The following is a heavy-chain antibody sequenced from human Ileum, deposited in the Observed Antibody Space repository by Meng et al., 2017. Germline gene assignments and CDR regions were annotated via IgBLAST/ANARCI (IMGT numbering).Heavy chain of an antibody. J-gene: IGHJ4*02. D-gene: IGHD3-10*01. CDR1: GYKFIGYW. Sequence: GGSLRLSCKASGYKFIGYWIGWVRQRPGKGLEWMGVVYPGDSETTYSPSFQGQVTISADTSDNTAYLQWNSLKPSDSAVYYCARILWFGERKFDYWGQGKLVNVSS. CDR3: ARILWFGERKFDY. CDR2: VYPGDSET. V-gene: IGHV5-51*01.